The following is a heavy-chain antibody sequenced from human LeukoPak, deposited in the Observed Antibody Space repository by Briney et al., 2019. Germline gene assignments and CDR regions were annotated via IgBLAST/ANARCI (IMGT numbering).Heavy chain of an antibody. J-gene: IGHJ4*02. V-gene: IGHV5-51*01. CDR3: ARASYTSGWYQVYFDS. Sequence: GESLKISCQGSGYSFTSYWIGWVRQMPGKGLEWMGIIYPGDSDTRYSPSFQGQVTISADKSISTAYLQWSSLKASDTATYYCARASYTSGWYQVYFDSWGQGTLVTVSS. CDR2: IYPGDSDT. D-gene: IGHD6-19*01. CDR1: GYSFTSYW.